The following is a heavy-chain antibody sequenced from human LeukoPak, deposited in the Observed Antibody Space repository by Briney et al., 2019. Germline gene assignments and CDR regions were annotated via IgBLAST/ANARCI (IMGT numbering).Heavy chain of an antibody. D-gene: IGHD3-22*01. CDR2: IYYTGST. V-gene: IGHV4-38-2*02. CDR3: ARMYDSSGYYMAPVYFDY. J-gene: IGHJ4*02. Sequence: SETLSLTCTVSGYSIRSGYYWGWIRQPPGKGLEWIGNIYYTGSTYYNPSLKSRVSISVDTSKSQFSLRLSSVTAADTAVYYCARMYDSSGYYMAPVYFDYWGQGTLLTVSS. CDR1: GYSIRSGYY.